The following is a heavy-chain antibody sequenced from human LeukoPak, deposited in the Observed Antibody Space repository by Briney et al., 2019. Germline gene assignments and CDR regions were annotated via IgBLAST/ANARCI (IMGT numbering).Heavy chain of an antibody. CDR3: ARRYGGNRSPLDY. D-gene: IGHD4-23*01. CDR1: GYTFNSYY. V-gene: IGHV1-46*02. Sequence: GASVKVSCKASGYTFNSYYMHWVRQAPGQGLEWMGIINPSGGSTSYAQKFQDRVTITRDTSATTVHMELSSLRSEDTALFYCARRYGGNRSPLDYWGQGTLVTVSS. J-gene: IGHJ4*02. CDR2: INPSGGST.